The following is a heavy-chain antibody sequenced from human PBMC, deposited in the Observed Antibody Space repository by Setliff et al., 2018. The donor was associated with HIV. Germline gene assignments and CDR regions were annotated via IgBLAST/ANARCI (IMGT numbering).Heavy chain of an antibody. CDR2: IYTSGST. CDR1: GGSISSYY. D-gene: IGHD2-21*02. J-gene: IGHJ4*02. V-gene: IGHV4-4*09. Sequence: SETLSLTCTVSGGSISSYYWSWIRQPPGKGLEWIGYIYTSGSTNYNPSLKSRVTISLDTSKNQFSLKLTSVTAADTAVYYCARLSGDYYYFDYWGQGTLVTVS. CDR3: ARLSGDYYYFDY.